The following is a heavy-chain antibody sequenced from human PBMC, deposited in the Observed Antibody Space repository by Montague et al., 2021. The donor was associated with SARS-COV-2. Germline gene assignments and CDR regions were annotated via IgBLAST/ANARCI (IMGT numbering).Heavy chain of an antibody. CDR3: ARDWRLRLGELSLYGNDAFDI. J-gene: IGHJ3*02. CDR1: GFTFSSYR. V-gene: IGHV3-21*01. Sequence: SLRLSCAASGFTFSSYRMNWVRQAPGKGLEWVSSISSSSSYIYYVDSVKGRFTISRDNAKNSLYLQMNSLRAEDTAVYYCARDWRLRLGELSLYGNDAFDIWGQGTMVTVSS. CDR2: ISSSSSYI. D-gene: IGHD3-16*02.